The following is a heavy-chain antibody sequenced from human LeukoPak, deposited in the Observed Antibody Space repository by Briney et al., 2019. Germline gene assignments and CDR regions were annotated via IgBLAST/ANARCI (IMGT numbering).Heavy chain of an antibody. CDR3: ARGRDLNYYMDV. J-gene: IGHJ6*03. Sequence: ASVRVSCKASGFTLTTYDLDWVRQATGQGLEWIGWMNPKSGDTGSAQKFQGRVTMTRNTSINTAYMELSGLRPGDTAVYYCARGRDLNYYMDVWGRGTTVTVSS. CDR1: GFTLTTYD. V-gene: IGHV1-8*01. CDR2: MNPKSGDT. D-gene: IGHD3-3*01.